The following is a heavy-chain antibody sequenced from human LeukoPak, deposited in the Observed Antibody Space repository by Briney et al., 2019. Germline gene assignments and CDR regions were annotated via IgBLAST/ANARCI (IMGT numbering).Heavy chain of an antibody. CDR2: IYPGDSDP. V-gene: IGHV5-51*01. J-gene: IGHJ4*02. D-gene: IGHD6-13*01. CDR3: VRHGLGSSWFGFDY. CDR1: GSTFTTYW. Sequence: GESLKISCKGSGSTFTTYWIGWVRQMPGKGLEWMGIIYPGDSDPRYSPSFQGQVTISADTSISTAYLQWSSLKASDSAMYYCVRHGLGSSWFGFDYWGQGTLVTVSS.